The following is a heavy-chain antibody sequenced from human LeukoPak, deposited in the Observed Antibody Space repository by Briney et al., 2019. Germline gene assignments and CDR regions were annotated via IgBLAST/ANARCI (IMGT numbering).Heavy chain of an antibody. CDR1: GFTFSSYE. CDR2: IRYDGSNK. Sequence: GGSLRLSCAASGFTFSSYEMNWVRQAPGKGLEWVAFIRYDGSNKYYADSVKGRFTISRDNSKNTLYLQMNSLRAEDTAVYYCAKDLGSSGLYNWFDPWGQGTLVTVSS. J-gene: IGHJ5*02. CDR3: AKDLGSSGLYNWFDP. V-gene: IGHV3-30*02. D-gene: IGHD6-13*01.